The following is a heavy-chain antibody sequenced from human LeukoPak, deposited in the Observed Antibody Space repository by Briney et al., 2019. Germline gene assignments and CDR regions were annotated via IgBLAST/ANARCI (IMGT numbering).Heavy chain of an antibody. CDR3: ARDLGRFGELLGTPDY. CDR2: IYYSGST. V-gene: IGHV4-59*01. D-gene: IGHD3-10*01. J-gene: IGHJ4*02. CDR1: GGSISSYY. Sequence: PSETLSLTCTVSGGSISSYYWSWIRQPPGKGLEWIGYIYYSGSTNYNPSLKSRVTISVDTSKNQFSLKLSSVTAADTAVYYCARDLGRFGELLGTPDYWGQGTLVTVSS.